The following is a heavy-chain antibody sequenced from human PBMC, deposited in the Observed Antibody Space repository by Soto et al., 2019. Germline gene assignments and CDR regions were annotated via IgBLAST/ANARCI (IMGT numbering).Heavy chain of an antibody. D-gene: IGHD3-22*01. CDR3: ARDRSFGTSGYYSWDL. CDR2: ISSNGGNA. V-gene: IGHV3-30-3*01. Sequence: QVQLVESGGGVAHPGKSLRLSCAASGFIFTNYAMHWVRQAPGRGLEWVAVISSNGGNADSADSVKGRFTISKDNSKNTVFLRMDSLRHEDSAIYYCARDRSFGTSGYYSWDLWGQGTLVTVSS. J-gene: IGHJ5*02. CDR1: GFIFTNYA.